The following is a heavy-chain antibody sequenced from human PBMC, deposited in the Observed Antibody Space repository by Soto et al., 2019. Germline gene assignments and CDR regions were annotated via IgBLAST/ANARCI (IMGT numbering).Heavy chain of an antibody. CDR1: GGSFSGYY. CDR3: ARSLLGYSSGGLDY. J-gene: IGHJ4*02. Sequence: SETLSLTCAVYGGSFSGYYWSWIRQPPGKGLEWIGEINHSGSTNYNPSLKSRVTISVDTSKNQFSLKLSSVTAADTAVYYCARSLLGYSSGGLDYWGQGTLVTVSS. CDR2: INHSGST. V-gene: IGHV4-34*01. D-gene: IGHD6-19*01.